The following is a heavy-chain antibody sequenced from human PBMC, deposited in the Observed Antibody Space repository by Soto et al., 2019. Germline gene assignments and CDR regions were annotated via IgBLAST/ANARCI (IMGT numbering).Heavy chain of an antibody. J-gene: IGHJ3*02. CDR1: GGTFSSYA. V-gene: IGHV1-69*13. Sequence: SVNVSCKASGGTFSSYAISWVRQAPGQGLEWMGGIIPIFGTANYAQKFQGRVTITADESTSTAYMELSSLRSEDTAVYYCARGGTRITMVRGPDAFDIWGQGTMVTVSS. CDR3: ARGGTRITMVRGPDAFDI. CDR2: IIPIFGTA. D-gene: IGHD3-10*01.